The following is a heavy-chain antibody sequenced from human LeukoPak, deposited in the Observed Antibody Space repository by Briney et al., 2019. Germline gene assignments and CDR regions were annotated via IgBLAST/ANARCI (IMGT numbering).Heavy chain of an antibody. V-gene: IGHV3-30*02. CDR2: IRSDGNVT. D-gene: IGHD3-3*01. Sequence: GGSLRLSCEASGFLFRSNGMHWVRQAPGKGLEWVAFIRSDGNVTKYLDSIKGRFTISRDNSKNILYLQLNDVRPDDTAVYFCAKDRGFWSGFLFWGQGILVTVSS. CDR3: AKDRGFWSGFLF. CDR1: GFLFRSNG. J-gene: IGHJ4*02.